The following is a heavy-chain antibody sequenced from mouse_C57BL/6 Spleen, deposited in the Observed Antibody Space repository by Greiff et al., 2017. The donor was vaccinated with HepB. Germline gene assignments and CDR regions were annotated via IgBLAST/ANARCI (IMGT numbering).Heavy chain of an antibody. CDR1: GFSLTSYA. CDR2: IWTGGGT. V-gene: IGHV2-9-1*01. CDR3: ARTDYYGSSAFDY. D-gene: IGHD1-1*01. Sequence: VQGVESGPGLVAPSQSLSITCTVSGFSLTSYAISWVRQPPGKGLEWLGVIWTGGGTNYNSAFISRLSISKDNSKSQVFLKMNSLQTDDTARYYCARTDYYGSSAFDYWGQGTTLTVSS. J-gene: IGHJ2*01.